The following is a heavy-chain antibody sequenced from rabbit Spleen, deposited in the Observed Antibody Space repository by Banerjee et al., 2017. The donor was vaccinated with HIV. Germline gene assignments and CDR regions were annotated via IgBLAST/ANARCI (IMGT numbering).Heavy chain of an antibody. CDR3: VREVAAKFSL. D-gene: IGHD4-2*01. CDR1: GFSLFIYW. CDR2: IDPVFGIT. J-gene: IGHJ4*01. Sequence: QSLVESGGGLVKPGGTLTLTCKASGFSLFIYWMCWVRQAPGKGLEWIGYIDPVFGITYYANWVNGRFTISSHNAQNTLFLQLNSLTAADTATYFCVREVAAKFSLWGQGSLVTVS. V-gene: IGHV1S7*01.